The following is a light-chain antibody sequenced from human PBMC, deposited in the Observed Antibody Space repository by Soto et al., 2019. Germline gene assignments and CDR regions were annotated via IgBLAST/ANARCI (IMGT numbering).Light chain of an antibody. CDR2: KAS. J-gene: IGKJ1*01. CDR3: QQYNTYPVT. V-gene: IGKV1-5*03. CDR1: QSISSW. Sequence: DIQMTQSPSTLSASVGDRVTITCRASQSISSWLAWYQQKPGKAPKLLIYKASSLESGVPSRFSGGGSGTAFTRTIGSLQPDEFAAYYCQQYNTYPVTFGQGTKVEIK.